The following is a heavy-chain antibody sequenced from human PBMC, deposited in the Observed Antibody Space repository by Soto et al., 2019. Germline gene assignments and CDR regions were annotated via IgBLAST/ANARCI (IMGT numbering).Heavy chain of an antibody. Sequence: GGSLRLSCTASGFIFNKFAMSWVRQAPGKGLEWVSSVTSNSDRTFYAASVKGRFTISRDNSKDMVFLQMNSLRTEDTAVYYCARDYNDFWSGHFDYWGQGALVTVSS. D-gene: IGHD3-3*01. CDR3: ARDYNDFWSGHFDY. J-gene: IGHJ4*02. CDR1: GFIFNKFA. V-gene: IGHV3-23*01. CDR2: VTSNSDRT.